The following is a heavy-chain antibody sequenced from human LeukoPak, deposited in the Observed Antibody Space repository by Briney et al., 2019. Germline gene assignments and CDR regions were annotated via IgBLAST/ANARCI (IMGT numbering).Heavy chain of an antibody. CDR2: ISYDGSNK. Sequence: GGSLRLSCAASGFTFSSYAMHWVRQAPGKGLEWVAVISYDGSNKYYADSVKGRFTISRDNSKNTLYLQMNSLRAEDTAVYYRARGRPTTVPTIGPKVLDYWAQETLVPVSP. CDR3: ARGRPTTVPTIGPKVLDY. V-gene: IGHV3-30-3*01. D-gene: IGHD4-17*01. CDR1: GFTFSSYA. J-gene: IGHJ4*02.